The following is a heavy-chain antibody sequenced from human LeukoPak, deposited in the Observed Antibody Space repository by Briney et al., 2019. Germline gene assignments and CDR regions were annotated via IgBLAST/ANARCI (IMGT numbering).Heavy chain of an antibody. J-gene: IGHJ5*02. CDR3: ARGHRGYSYGYFEWFDP. CDR1: GFTFSSYS. D-gene: IGHD5-18*01. CDR2: ISSSSSYI. V-gene: IGHV3-21*01. Sequence: GESLRLSCAASGFTFSSYSMNWVCQAPGKGLEWVSSISSSSSYIYYADSVKGRFTISRDNAKNSLYLQMNSLRAEDTAVYYCARGHRGYSYGYFEWFDPWGQGTLVTVSS.